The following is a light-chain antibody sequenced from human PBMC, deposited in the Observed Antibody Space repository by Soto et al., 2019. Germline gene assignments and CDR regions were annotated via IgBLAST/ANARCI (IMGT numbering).Light chain of an antibody. CDR3: QHYESYPYT. CDR1: QGVSHW. V-gene: IGKV1-5*03. CDR2: KAS. Sequence: DIHMDQSPSALSASVGDRVTITCRASQGVSHWLAWYQQKPGQAPKLVIYKASSLESGVPSRFSGRGSGTEFTLTIRDLQPDDFETYYCQHYESYPYTFGQGNSLEIK. J-gene: IGKJ2*01.